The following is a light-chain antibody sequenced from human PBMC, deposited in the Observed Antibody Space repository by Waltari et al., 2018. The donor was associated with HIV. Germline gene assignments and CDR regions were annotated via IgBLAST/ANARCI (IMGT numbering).Light chain of an antibody. V-gene: IGLV7-46*02. CDR2: DTD. CDR1: TGFIPRGQL. CDR3: LISYNGVRV. J-gene: IGLJ3*02. Sequence: QAVVTQEPSLSVSPGETVTLTCPSFTGFIPRGQLPYWFQMRGGHDPRTLIYDTDKLHAWTPGRFSGSIVGGRATLTLLGAQPEDEGYYYCLISYNGVRVFGGGTKLTV.